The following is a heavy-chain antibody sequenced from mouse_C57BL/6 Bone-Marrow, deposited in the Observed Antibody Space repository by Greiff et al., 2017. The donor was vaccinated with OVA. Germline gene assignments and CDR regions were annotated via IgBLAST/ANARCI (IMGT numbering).Heavy chain of an antibody. CDR2: IDPSDSYT. CDR1: GYTFTSYW. D-gene: IGHD1-1*02. V-gene: IGHV1-69*01. CDR3: ARWGGKRYYYAMDY. J-gene: IGHJ4*01. Sequence: VQLQQSGAELVMPGASVKLSCKASGYTFTSYWMHWVKQRPGQGLEWIGEIDPSDSYTNYNQKFKGKSTLTVDKSSSTAYMQLSSLTSEDSAVDYCARWGGKRYYYAMDYWGQGTSVTVSS.